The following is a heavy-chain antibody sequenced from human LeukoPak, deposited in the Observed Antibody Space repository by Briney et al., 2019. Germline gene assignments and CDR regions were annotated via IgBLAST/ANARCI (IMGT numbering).Heavy chain of an antibody. CDR3: ASDTGVGMAGTFYY. V-gene: IGHV3-53*01. Sequence: GGSLRLSCAASGFTVSSNYMSWVRQAPGKGLEWVSVIYSGGSTYYADSVKGRFTISRDNSKNTLYLQMNSLRAEDTAVYYCASDTGVGMAGTFYYWGQGTLVTVSS. CDR2: IYSGGST. CDR1: GFTVSSNY. D-gene: IGHD6-19*01. J-gene: IGHJ4*02.